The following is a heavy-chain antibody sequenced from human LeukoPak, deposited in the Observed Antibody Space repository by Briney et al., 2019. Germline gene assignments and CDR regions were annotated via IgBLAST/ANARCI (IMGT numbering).Heavy chain of an antibody. D-gene: IGHD3-22*01. CDR3: ARSGYYYDSSGYLGAFDI. Sequence: EGSLRLSCAASGFTFSSYSMNWVRQAPGKGLEWVSSISSSSSYIYYADSVKGRFTISRDNAKNSLYLQMNSLRAEDTAVYYCARSGYYYDSSGYLGAFDIWGQGTMVTVSS. CDR2: ISSSSSYI. CDR1: GFTFSSYS. J-gene: IGHJ3*02. V-gene: IGHV3-21*01.